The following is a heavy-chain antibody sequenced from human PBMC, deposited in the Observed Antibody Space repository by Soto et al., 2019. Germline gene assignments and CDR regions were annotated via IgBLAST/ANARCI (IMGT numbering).Heavy chain of an antibody. CDR2: IYYSGST. D-gene: IGHD3-3*01. CDR3: ARRYDFWSGYRGNYYYMDV. V-gene: IGHV4-39*01. Sequence: SETLSLTCTVSGGSISSSSYYWGWIRQPPGKGLEWIGSIYYSGSTYYNPSLKSRVTISVDTSKNQFSLKLSSVTAADTAVYYCARRYDFWSGYRGNYYYMDVWGKGTTVTVSS. CDR1: GGSISSSSYY. J-gene: IGHJ6*03.